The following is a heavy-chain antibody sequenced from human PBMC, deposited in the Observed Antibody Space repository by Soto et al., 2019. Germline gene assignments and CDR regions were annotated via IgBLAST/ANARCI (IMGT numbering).Heavy chain of an antibody. J-gene: IGHJ6*02. Sequence: PSETLSLTCAVYGGSFSGYYWSWIRQPPGKWLEWIGEINHSGSTNYNPSLKSRVTISVDTSKNQFSLKLSSVTAADTAVYYCARAYIPMTTVTTSPRPYGMDVWGQGTTVTVSS. V-gene: IGHV4-34*01. CDR1: GGSFSGYY. CDR2: INHSGST. D-gene: IGHD4-4*01. CDR3: ARAYIPMTTVTTSPRPYGMDV.